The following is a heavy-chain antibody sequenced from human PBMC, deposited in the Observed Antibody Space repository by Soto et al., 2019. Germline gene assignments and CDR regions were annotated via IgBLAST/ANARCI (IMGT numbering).Heavy chain of an antibody. CDR2: IIPIFGTA. D-gene: IGHD2-21*01. Sequence: SVKVSCKASGGTFSSYAISWVRQAPGQGLEWMGGIIPIFGTANYAQKFQGRVAITADESTSTAYMELSSLRSEDTAVYYCARGGQIGSAPHISPGGFDPWGEGTLVTVSS. CDR1: GGTFSSYA. CDR3: ARGGQIGSAPHISPGGFDP. V-gene: IGHV1-69*13. J-gene: IGHJ5*02.